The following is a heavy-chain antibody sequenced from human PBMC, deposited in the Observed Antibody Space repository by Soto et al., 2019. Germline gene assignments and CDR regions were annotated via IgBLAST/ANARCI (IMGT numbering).Heavy chain of an antibody. D-gene: IGHD2-15*01. CDR2: IAPNSGHT. J-gene: IGHJ3*02. Sequence: ASVKVSCKASGYTFSRFYMHWVRQAPGQGLEWMGWIAPNSGHTNIAQKFQGRVTMTRDTSISTAYMDLNRLRSDDTAVYYCAKNLLVTLPDGYDIWGQGTMVTVSS. CDR1: GYTFSRFY. CDR3: AKNLLVTLPDGYDI. V-gene: IGHV1-2*02.